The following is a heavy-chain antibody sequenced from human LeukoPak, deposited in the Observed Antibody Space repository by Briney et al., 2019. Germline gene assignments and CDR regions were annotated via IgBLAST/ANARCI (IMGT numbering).Heavy chain of an antibody. CDR1: GFTFSSYA. Sequence: GGSLRLSCAASGFTFSSYAMTWVRQAPGKGLEWVSAISASGGSTYYADSVKGRFTISRDNSKNTLYLQMNSLRAEDTAVYYCAKDESGWGYYDSSGYPTDYWGQGTLVAVSS. CDR3: AKDESGWGYYDSSGYPTDY. D-gene: IGHD3-22*01. V-gene: IGHV3-23*01. J-gene: IGHJ4*02. CDR2: ISASGGST.